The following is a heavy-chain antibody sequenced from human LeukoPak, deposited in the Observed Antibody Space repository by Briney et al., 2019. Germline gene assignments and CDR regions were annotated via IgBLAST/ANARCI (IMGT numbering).Heavy chain of an antibody. D-gene: IGHD6-19*01. CDR2: IGGSGDKT. CDR3: VRRGAASIGWGDHDY. V-gene: IGHV3-23*01. CDR1: GFTFNRNA. Sequence: GGSLRLSCAASGFTFNRNAISWVRQAPGKGLEWVSTIGGSGDKTFYADSVKGRFTISRDNSKNMLNLKMSSLTGEDTALYYCVRRGAASIGWGDHDYWGQGALVTVSS. J-gene: IGHJ4*02.